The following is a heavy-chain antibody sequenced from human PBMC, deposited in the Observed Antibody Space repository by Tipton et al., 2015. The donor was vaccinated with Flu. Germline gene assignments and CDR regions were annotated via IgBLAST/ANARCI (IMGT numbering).Heavy chain of an antibody. CDR3: ARGPRYGRFFRI. CDR1: GGSFSGYY. V-gene: IGHV4-34*01. Sequence: GLVKPSETLSLTCAVYGGSFSGYYWSWIRQPPGKGLEWIGETNHSGSTNYNPSLKSRVTISVDTSKNQFSLKLSSVTAADTAVYYCARGPRYGRFFRIWGQGTMVTVSS. CDR2: TNHSGST. D-gene: IGHD1-14*01. J-gene: IGHJ3*02.